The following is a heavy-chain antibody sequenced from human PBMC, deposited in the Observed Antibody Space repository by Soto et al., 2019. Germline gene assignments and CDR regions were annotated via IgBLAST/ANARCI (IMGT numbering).Heavy chain of an antibody. CDR1: GGSISSYY. V-gene: IGHV4-4*07. J-gene: IGHJ3*02. D-gene: IGHD2-15*01. CDR2: IYTSGST. CDR3: ARSTTRPRSNIVVVVAATGALDI. Sequence: TLSLTCTVSGGSISSYYWSWIRQPAGKGLEWIGRIYTSGSTNYNPSLKSRVTMSVDTSKNQFSLKLSSVTAADTAVYYCARSTTRPRSNIVVVVAATGALDIWGQGTMVTVSS.